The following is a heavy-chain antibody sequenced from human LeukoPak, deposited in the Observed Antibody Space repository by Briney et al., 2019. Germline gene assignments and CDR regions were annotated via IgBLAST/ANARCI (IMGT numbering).Heavy chain of an antibody. J-gene: IGHJ5*02. CDR2: IYYSGST. V-gene: IGHV4-30-4*01. Sequence: SETLSLTCTVSGGSISSGDYYWGWLRPPPGMGLEWIGYIYYSGSTYYNPSLKSRVTISVDTSKNQFSLKLSSVTAADTAVYYCAGQRSMAPLFDPWGQGTLVTVSS. CDR1: GGSISSGDYY. D-gene: IGHD1-1*01. CDR3: AGQRSMAPLFDP.